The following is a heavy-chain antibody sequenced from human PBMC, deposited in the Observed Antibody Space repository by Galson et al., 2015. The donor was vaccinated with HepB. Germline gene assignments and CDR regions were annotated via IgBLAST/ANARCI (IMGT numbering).Heavy chain of an antibody. CDR3: AKERRFWRYFDY. CDR2: ISWDGGST. CDR1: GFTFSSYA. Sequence: SPRLSCAASGFTFSSYAMHWVRQAPGKGLEWVSLISWDGGSTYYADSVKGRFTISRDNSKNSLYLQMNSLRTEDTALYYCAKERRFWRYFDYWGQGTLVTVSS. D-gene: IGHD3-3*01. J-gene: IGHJ4*02. V-gene: IGHV3-43*02.